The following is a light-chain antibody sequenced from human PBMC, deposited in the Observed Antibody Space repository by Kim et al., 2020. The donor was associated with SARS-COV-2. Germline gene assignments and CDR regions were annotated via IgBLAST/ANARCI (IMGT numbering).Light chain of an antibody. J-gene: IGLJ1*01. CDR1: SSNIGSNY. V-gene: IGLV1-47*01. CDR2: RNN. Sequence: ELTQPPSASGTPGQRVTISCSGSSSNIGSNYVYWYQQLPGTAPKLLIYRNNQRPSGVPDRFSGSKSGTSASLAISGLRSEDEADYYCAAWDDSLSGLYVFGTGTKVTVL. CDR3: AAWDDSLSGLYV.